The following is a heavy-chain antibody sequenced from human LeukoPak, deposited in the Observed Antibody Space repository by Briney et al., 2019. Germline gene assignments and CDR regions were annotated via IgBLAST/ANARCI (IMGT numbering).Heavy chain of an antibody. J-gene: IGHJ4*02. D-gene: IGHD6-19*01. V-gene: IGHV3-9*01. Sequence: PGGSLRLSCAASGFTFDDYAMHWVRQAPGKGLEWVSTISWNSDNIAYADSLKGRFTISRDNAKNSLYLQMNSLRAEDTAFYYCTKGSGWSHSDYWGQGTLVTVSS. CDR1: GFTFDDYA. CDR3: TKGSGWSHSDY. CDR2: ISWNSDNI.